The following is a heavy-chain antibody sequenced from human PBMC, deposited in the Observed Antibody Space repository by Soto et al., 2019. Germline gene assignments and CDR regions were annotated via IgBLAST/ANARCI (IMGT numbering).Heavy chain of an antibody. Sequence: GGSLRLSCAASGFTFSTHSMNWVRQAPGKGLERVSYISWSGITIYYADTVKGRFTISRDNAKNSLYLQMNSLRAEDTAVYYCARDRWTDYGDYAAWFDPWGLGTLVTVSS. J-gene: IGHJ5*02. CDR1: GFTFSTHS. CDR2: ISWSGITI. V-gene: IGHV3-48*01. CDR3: ARDRWTDYGDYAAWFDP. D-gene: IGHD4-17*01.